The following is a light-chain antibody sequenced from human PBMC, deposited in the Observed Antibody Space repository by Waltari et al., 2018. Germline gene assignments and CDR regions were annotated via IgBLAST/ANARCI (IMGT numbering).Light chain of an antibody. CDR3: QQYNDWPPNYT. J-gene: IGKJ2*01. CDR2: GAS. V-gene: IGKV3-15*01. Sequence: EIVMTQSPVTLPVSPGERATLSCRASQSVSKNLAWYQKKPGQAPRLLIYGASTRATGIPPRFSGSGSGTEFTLTIDSLQSEDFVLYYCQQYNDWPPNYTFGQGTKLEIK. CDR1: QSVSKN.